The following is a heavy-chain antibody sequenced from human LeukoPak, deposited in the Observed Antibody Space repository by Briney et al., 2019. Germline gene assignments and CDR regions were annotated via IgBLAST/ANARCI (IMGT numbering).Heavy chain of an antibody. CDR1: GVTLSTYA. CDR3: ARGRTVYCSSTSCYETQPNPHPPPDY. Sequence: GGSLRLSCAASGVTLSTYAMSWARQAPGKGLEWVSGISSSGSGDNTYYADSVKGRFTISRDSSKNTLYLQMNSLRAEDTAVYYCARGRTVYCSSTSCYETQPNPHPPPDYWGQGTLVTVSS. J-gene: IGHJ4*02. D-gene: IGHD2-2*01. CDR2: ISSSGSGDNT. V-gene: IGHV3-23*01.